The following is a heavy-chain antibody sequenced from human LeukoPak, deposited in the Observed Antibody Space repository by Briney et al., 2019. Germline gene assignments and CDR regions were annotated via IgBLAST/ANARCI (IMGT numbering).Heavy chain of an antibody. CDR1: GGSFSGYY. Sequence: SETLSLTCAVSGGSFSGYYWNWIRQPPGKGLEWIGEIDHSGSTNYNPSLKSRVTILVDTSKNQFSLKLSSVTAADTAVYYCASQPSGYSYGWGWFDYWGQGTLVTVSS. V-gene: IGHV4-34*01. CDR2: IDHSGST. CDR3: ASQPSGYSYGWGWFDY. D-gene: IGHD5-18*01. J-gene: IGHJ4*02.